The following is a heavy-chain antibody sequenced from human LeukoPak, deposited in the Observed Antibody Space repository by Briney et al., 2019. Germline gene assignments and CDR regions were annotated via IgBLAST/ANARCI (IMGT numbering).Heavy chain of an antibody. J-gene: IGHJ5*02. D-gene: IGHD3-9*01. CDR1: GYTFTSYD. V-gene: IGHV1-18*01. CDR3: AYYDILTGYLGNWFDP. CDR2: ISAYNGNT. Sequence: GASVKVSCKASGYTFTSYDINWVRQATGQGLEWMGWISAYNGNTNYAQKLQGRVTMTTDTSTSTAYMELRSLRSDDTAVYYCAYYDILTGYLGNWFDPWGQGTLVTVSS.